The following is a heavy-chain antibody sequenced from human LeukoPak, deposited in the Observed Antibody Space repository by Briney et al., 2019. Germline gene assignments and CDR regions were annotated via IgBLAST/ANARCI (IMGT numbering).Heavy chain of an antibody. J-gene: IGHJ6*02. Sequence: GGSLRLSCAASGFTFSSYDMHWVRQATGKGLEWVSAIGTAGDTYYPGSVKGRFTISRENAENSLYLQMNSLRAGDTAVYYCARGGSSWPYYYYGMDVWGQGTTVTVSS. CDR1: GFTFSSYD. CDR2: IGTAGDT. D-gene: IGHD6-13*01. V-gene: IGHV3-13*01. CDR3: ARGGSSWPYYYYGMDV.